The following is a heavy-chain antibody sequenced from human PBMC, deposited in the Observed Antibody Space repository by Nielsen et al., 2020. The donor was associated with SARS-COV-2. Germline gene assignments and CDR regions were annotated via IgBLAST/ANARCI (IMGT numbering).Heavy chain of an antibody. CDR2: ISYDGSNK. J-gene: IGHJ4*02. CDR3: ARDRLWLDTAMGTGSFEY. V-gene: IGHV3-30-3*01. D-gene: IGHD5-18*01. Sequence: LKISSAASAFTFSSYAMHWVRQAPGKGLEWVAVISYDGSNKYYADSVKGRFTISRDNSKNTLYLQMNSLRAEDTAVYYCARDRLWLDTAMGTGSFEYWGQGTLVTVSS. CDR1: AFTFSSYA.